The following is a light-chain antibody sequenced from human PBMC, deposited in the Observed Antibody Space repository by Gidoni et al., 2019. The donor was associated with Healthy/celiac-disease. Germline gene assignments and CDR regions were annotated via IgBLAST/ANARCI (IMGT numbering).Light chain of an antibody. CDR2: AAS. J-gene: IGKJ4*01. Sequence: DIQMTQSPASLSASVGDRVTITCRASQSMSSYLNWYQQKPGKAPKLLIYAASSLQRGVPSRFSGSGSGTDFTLTISSLQPEDFATYYCQQSYSTPSTFGGGTKVEIK. CDR3: QQSYSTPST. CDR1: QSMSSY. V-gene: IGKV1-39*01.